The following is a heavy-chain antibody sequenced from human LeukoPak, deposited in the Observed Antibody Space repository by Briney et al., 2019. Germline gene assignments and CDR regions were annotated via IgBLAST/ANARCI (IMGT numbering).Heavy chain of an antibody. CDR3: ASHYGSGSYAVDY. CDR1: GGSISSYY. V-gene: IGHV4-59*08. CDR2: IYYSGST. J-gene: IGHJ4*02. Sequence: SETLSLTCTVSGGSISSYYWSWIRQPPGKGLEWIGYIYYSGSTNYNPSLKSRVTISVDTSKNQFSLKLSSVTAADTAVYYCASHYGSGSYAVDYWGQGTLVTVSS. D-gene: IGHD3-10*01.